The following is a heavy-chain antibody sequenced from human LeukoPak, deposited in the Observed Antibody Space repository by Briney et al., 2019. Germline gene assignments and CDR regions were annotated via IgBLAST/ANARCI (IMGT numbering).Heavy chain of an antibody. J-gene: IGHJ4*02. V-gene: IGHV4-59*01. CDR1: GGSLSSYY. CDR3: ARNYDNSGYTAFGY. D-gene: IGHD3-22*01. CDR2: IYSSGST. Sequence: SQTLSLTCIVSGGSLSSYYWSWIRQSPGKGLEWVGHIYSSGSTNYNPSLKSRVTISIDTSKNQFSLKLSSVTAADTALYYCARNYDNSGYTAFGYWGRGNLVTVSS.